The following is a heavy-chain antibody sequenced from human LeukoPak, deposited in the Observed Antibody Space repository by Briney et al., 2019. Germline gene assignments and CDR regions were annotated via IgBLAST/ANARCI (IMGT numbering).Heavy chain of an antibody. CDR1: GYTFTDYY. D-gene: IGHD3-10*01. CDR3: ARAVIRGIHFDY. CDR2: INPNSGDR. V-gene: IGHV1-2*06. J-gene: IGHJ4*02. Sequence: RASVKVSCKASGYTFTDYYVHWVRQAPGQGLEWVGRINPNSGDRNYAQKFQGRVTMTRDTSISTAYMELSSLRSDDTAVYYCARAVIRGIHFDYWGQGTLATVSS.